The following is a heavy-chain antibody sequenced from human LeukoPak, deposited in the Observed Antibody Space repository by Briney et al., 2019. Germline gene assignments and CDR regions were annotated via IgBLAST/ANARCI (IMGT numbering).Heavy chain of an antibody. V-gene: IGHV3-48*04. D-gene: IGHD3-22*01. CDR3: ARVDSSGYYYAESVGYFQH. CDR1: GFTFSSYS. J-gene: IGHJ1*01. CDR2: ISSSSSTI. Sequence: GGSLRLSCAASGFTFSSYSMNWVRQAPGKGLEWVSYISSSSSTIYYADSVKGRFTISRDNAKNSLYLQMNSLRAEDTAVYYCARVDSSGYYYAESVGYFQHWGQGTLVTVSS.